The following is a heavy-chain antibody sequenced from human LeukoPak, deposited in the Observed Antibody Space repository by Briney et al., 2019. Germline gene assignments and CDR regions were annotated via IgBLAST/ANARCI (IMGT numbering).Heavy chain of an antibody. CDR1: GFTFSSYA. Sequence: GGSLRLSCAASGFTFSSYAMSWVRQAPGKGLEWVSVIYVDGSTYYADSVKGRFTISRDNSKNTLLLQMNSLRADDTAVYYCARSSSGWHDYWGQGTLVNASS. V-gene: IGHV3-53*01. D-gene: IGHD6-19*01. CDR2: IYVDGST. J-gene: IGHJ4*02. CDR3: ARSSSGWHDY.